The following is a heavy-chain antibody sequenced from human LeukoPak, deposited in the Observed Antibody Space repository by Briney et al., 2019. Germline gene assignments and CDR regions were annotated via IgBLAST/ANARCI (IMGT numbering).Heavy chain of an antibody. D-gene: IGHD3-9*01. CDR1: GGSFSDFY. CDR3: ASRHYDILTGYPSLLFDF. CDR2: ISHNGST. Sequence: SETLSLTCAVYGGSFSDFYWNWIRQPPGKGLEWIGEISHNGSTNYNPSLKSRVTISVDTSKNQFSLKLSSVTAADTAVYYCASRHYDILTGYPSLLFDFWGQGGLVTVSS. J-gene: IGHJ4*02. V-gene: IGHV4-34*01.